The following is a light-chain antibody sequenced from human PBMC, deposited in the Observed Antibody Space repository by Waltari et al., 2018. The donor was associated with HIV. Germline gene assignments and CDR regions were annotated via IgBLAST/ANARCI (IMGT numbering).Light chain of an antibody. J-gene: IGLJ2*01. CDR1: DSDFGLYNF. CDR2: EVD. V-gene: IGLV2-14*01. CDR3: ASYTADDTVL. Sequence: SDLTQPASVSGFLGQSITISCTGGDSDFGLYNFISWYQQQPGEVPKLFLYEVDTRAPGIPGRFSGSKSGNTASLTITGLQIEDEGLYYCASYTADDTVLFGGGTTVTVL.